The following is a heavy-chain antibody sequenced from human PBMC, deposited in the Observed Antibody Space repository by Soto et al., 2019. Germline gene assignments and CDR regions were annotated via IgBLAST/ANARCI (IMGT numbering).Heavy chain of an antibody. J-gene: IGHJ4*02. CDR3: AGARPARYDTYFDY. CDR1: GGSISSSNW. D-gene: IGHD6-6*01. V-gene: IGHV4-4*02. Sequence: SETLSLTCAVSGGSISSSNWWSWVRQPPGKGLEWIGEIYHSGSTNYNPSLKSRVTISVDKSKNQFSLKLSSVTAADTAVYYCAGARPARYDTYFDYWGQGTLVTVSS. CDR2: IYHSGST.